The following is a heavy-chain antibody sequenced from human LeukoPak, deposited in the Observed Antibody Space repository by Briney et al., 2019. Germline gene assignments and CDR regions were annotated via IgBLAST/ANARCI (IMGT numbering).Heavy chain of an antibody. J-gene: IGHJ4*02. V-gene: IGHV1-69*05. CDR1: GYTFTGYY. CDR3: ARERPPGDSSNWFLEGYFDI. D-gene: IGHD6-13*01. Sequence: SVKVSCKASGYTFTGYYMHWVRQAPGQGLEWMGRIIPIFGTANYAQKFQGRVTITTDESTSTAYMELSTLRSDDTAVYYCARERPPGDSSNWFLEGYFDIWGQGTLVTVSS. CDR2: IIPIFGTA.